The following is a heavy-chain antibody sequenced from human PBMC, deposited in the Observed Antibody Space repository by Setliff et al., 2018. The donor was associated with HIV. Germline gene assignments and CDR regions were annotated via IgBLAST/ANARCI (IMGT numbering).Heavy chain of an antibody. CDR3: ARVPYRSAWFSGVHYAFDI. CDR2: SSGFNGNT. D-gene: IGHD6-19*01. J-gene: IGHJ3*02. Sequence: ASVKVSCKASGDSFARYGRSWVRQAPGQGLEGMGWSSGFNGNTKYAQSFQDRVSMTTETATSTAYMEMRSLRSDDTAVYFFARVPYRSAWFSGVHYAFDIWGQGTMVTVSS. V-gene: IGHV1-18*01. CDR1: GDSFARYG.